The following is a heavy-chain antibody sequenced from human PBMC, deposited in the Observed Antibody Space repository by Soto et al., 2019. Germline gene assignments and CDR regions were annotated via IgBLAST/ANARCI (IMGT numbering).Heavy chain of an antibody. Sequence: GGSLRLSCAASGFTFSTYAMTWVRQAPGRGLEWVSTILHDETPFYADSVKGRFTISRDNVRGTLYLQMNGLRVEDAALYFCAKDLFPTSGQRFFFESWGQGSLVTVPS. J-gene: IGHJ4*02. V-gene: IGHV3-23*01. CDR1: GFTFSTYA. CDR2: ILHDETP. D-gene: IGHD2-21*01. CDR3: AKDLFPTSGQRFFFES.